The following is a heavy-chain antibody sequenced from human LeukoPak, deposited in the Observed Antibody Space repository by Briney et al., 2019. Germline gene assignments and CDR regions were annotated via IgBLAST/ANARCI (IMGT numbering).Heavy chain of an antibody. CDR3: ARVTIFWEGGDYYYYMDV. Sequence: GASVKVSCKASGYTFTGYYMHWVRQAPGQGLEWMGWINPNSGGTNYAQKFQGRVTMTRDTSISTAYTELSRLRSEDTAVYYCARVTIFWEGGDYYYYMDVWGKGTTVTISS. J-gene: IGHJ6*03. CDR2: INPNSGGT. D-gene: IGHD3-9*01. CDR1: GYTFTGYY. V-gene: IGHV1-2*02.